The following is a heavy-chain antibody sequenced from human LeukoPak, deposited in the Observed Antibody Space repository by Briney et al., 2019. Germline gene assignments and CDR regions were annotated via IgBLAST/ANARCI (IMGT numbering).Heavy chain of an antibody. CDR3: ARTASIIGGSATRNFDY. CDR2: IYPRDSNT. CDR1: GYSFTSYW. J-gene: IGHJ4*02. D-gene: IGHD3-3*02. V-gene: IGHV5-51*01. Sequence: GDSLKISCKGSGYSFTSYWIAWVRQMPGKGLEWMGIIYPRDSNTRYSPSFQGQVTISADKSISTIYLQWSSLEASDTAMYYCARTASIIGGSATRNFDYWGQGTLVTVSS.